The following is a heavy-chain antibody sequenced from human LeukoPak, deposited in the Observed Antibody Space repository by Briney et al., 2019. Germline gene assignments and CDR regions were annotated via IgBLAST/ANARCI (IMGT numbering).Heavy chain of an antibody. Sequence: SETLSLTCAVYGGSFSGYYWSWIRHPPGKGLEWIGEINHSGSTNYNPSLKSRVTISVDTSKNQFSLKLSSVTAADTAVYYCARGGRIAVAGRLDYWGQGTLVTVSS. J-gene: IGHJ4*02. CDR1: GGSFSGYY. D-gene: IGHD6-19*01. CDR3: ARGGRIAVAGRLDY. V-gene: IGHV4-34*01. CDR2: INHSGST.